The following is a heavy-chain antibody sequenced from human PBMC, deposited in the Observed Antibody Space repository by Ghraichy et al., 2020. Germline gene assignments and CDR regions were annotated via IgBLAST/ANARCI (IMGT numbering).Heavy chain of an antibody. CDR3: AGGYYRLSDY. Sequence: GGSLRLSCAASGFTFSSYWMSWVRQAPGKGLEWVANIKQDGSAEYYVDSVKGRFTISRDNAKNSLYLQMNSLRAEDTAVYYCAGGYYRLSDYWGQGTLVTVSS. D-gene: IGHD3-22*01. J-gene: IGHJ4*02. CDR2: IKQDGSAE. CDR1: GFTFSSYW. V-gene: IGHV3-7*03.